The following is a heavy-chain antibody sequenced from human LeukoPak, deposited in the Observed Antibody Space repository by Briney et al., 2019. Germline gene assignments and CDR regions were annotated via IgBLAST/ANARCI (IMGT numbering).Heavy chain of an antibody. CDR3: AELGITMIGGV. CDR1: GFTFSNYN. Sequence: GGSLRLSCADSGFTFSNYNMNWVRQAPGKAMEWVSSITSSGTYTFYADSVKGRFTISRDNAKNSLYLQMNSLRAEDTAVYYCAELGITMIGGVWGKGTTVTISS. CDR2: ITSSGTYT. J-gene: IGHJ6*04. V-gene: IGHV3-21*01. D-gene: IGHD3-10*02.